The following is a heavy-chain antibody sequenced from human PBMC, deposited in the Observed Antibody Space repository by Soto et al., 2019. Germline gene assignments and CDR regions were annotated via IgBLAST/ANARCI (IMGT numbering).Heavy chain of an antibody. CDR3: AKDAVAGTDY. Sequence: PGGSLRLSCAASGFTFSSYGMHWVRQAPGKGLELVTVISYDGSNKYYADSVKGRFTISRDNSKNTLYLQMNSLRAEDTAVYYCAKDAVAGTDYWCQGTLVTVSS. CDR2: ISYDGSNK. CDR1: GFTFSSYG. V-gene: IGHV3-30*18. D-gene: IGHD6-19*01. J-gene: IGHJ4*02.